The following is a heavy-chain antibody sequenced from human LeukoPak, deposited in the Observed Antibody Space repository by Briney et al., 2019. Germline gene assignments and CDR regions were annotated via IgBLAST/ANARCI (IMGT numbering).Heavy chain of an antibody. J-gene: IGHJ4*02. CDR1: GYTFTTYL. CDR2: LNPVTGGT. Sequence: ASVKVSCKTSGYTFTTYLIHWARQAPGQGLEWLGELNPVTGGTNYAQRFQGRVTMTRNTSISTAYMELSSLRSEDTAVYYCARGPKTRDYWGQGTLVTVSS. V-gene: IGHV1-8*02. CDR3: ARGPKTRDY.